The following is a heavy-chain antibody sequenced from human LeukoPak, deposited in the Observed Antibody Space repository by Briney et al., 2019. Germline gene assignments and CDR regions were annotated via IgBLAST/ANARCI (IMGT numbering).Heavy chain of an antibody. V-gene: IGHV4-39*01. Sequence: SETLSLTCTVSGGSISSSSYYWGWIRQSPGKGLEWIGSIYYSGSTYYNPSLKSRVTISVDTSKNQFSLKLSSVTAADTAVYYCARQKGNAVYWGQGTLVTVSS. CDR3: ARQKGNAVY. CDR1: GGSISSSSYY. J-gene: IGHJ4*02. CDR2: IYYSGST.